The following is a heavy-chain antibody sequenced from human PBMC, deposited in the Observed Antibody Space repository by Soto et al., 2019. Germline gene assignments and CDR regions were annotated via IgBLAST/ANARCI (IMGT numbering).Heavy chain of an antibody. CDR3: ARGELGYCSSTSCYYSYYYGMDV. CDR1: GYTFTSYA. D-gene: IGHD2-2*01. CDR2: INAGNGNT. Sequence: ASVKVSCKXSGYTFTSYAMHWVRQAPGQRLEWMGWINAGNGNTKYSQKFQGRVTITRDTSASTAYMELSSLRSEDTAVYYCARGELGYCSSTSCYYSYYYGMDVWGQGTTVTVSS. V-gene: IGHV1-3*01. J-gene: IGHJ6*02.